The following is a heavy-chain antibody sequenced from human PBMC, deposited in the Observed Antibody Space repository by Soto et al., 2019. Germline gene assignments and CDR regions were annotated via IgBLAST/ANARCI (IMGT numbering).Heavy chain of an antibody. V-gene: IGHV4-59*12. CDR3: ARDPSGPFSWLDP. Sequence: SETLSLTCTVSGGSISSYYWSWIRQPPGKGPEWIGYIYYSGSTNYNPSLKSRVTISVDTSKNQFSLKLSSVTAADTAVYYCARDPSGPFSWLDPWGQGTLVTVSS. J-gene: IGHJ5*02. CDR1: GGSISSYY. D-gene: IGHD3-10*01. CDR2: IYYSGST.